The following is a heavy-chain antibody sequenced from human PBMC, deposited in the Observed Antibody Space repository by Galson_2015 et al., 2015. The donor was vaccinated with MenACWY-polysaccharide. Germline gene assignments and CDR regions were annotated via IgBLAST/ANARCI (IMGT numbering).Heavy chain of an antibody. CDR3: TKAGAKYCSGSSCYFNWFDP. D-gene: IGHD2-15*01. V-gene: IGHV3-74*01. CDR2: INADGSAI. Sequence: SLRLSCAASGFSFSIYWMHWVRHAPGKGLVWVARINADGSAIDYADSVRGRFTISRDNVKNTLYLEMNSLRADDTAVYYCTKAGAKYCSGSSCYFNWFDPWGQGTQVTVSS. CDR1: GFSFSIYW. J-gene: IGHJ5*02.